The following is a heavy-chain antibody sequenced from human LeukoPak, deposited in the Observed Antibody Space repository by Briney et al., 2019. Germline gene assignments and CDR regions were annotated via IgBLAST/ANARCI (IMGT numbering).Heavy chain of an antibody. J-gene: IGHJ4*02. CDR1: GFTFISYA. Sequence: GGSLRLSCAASGFTFISYAVSGVGQAPGKGLERFSAISGSGGSTYYAYSVKGLSTISRDNSKNTLYLQMTSLRAEDTAVYYCAKGARVEMAFDYWGQGTLVTVSS. D-gene: IGHD5-24*01. V-gene: IGHV3-23*01. CDR2: ISGSGGST. CDR3: AKGARVEMAFDY.